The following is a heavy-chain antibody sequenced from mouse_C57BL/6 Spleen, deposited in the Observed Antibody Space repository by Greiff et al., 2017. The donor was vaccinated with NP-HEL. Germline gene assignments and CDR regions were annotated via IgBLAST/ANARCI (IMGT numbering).Heavy chain of an antibody. CDR1: GFTFSSYG. J-gene: IGHJ4*01. CDR2: ISSGGSYT. CDR3: ARGGSGYPYAMDY. V-gene: IGHV5-6*02. Sequence: DVKLVESGGDLVKPGGSLKLSCAASGFTFSSYGMSWVRQTPDKRLEWVATISSGGSYTYYPDSVKGRFTISRDNAKNTLYLQMSSLKSEDTAMYYCARGGSGYPYAMDYWGQGTSVTVSS. D-gene: IGHD3-2*02.